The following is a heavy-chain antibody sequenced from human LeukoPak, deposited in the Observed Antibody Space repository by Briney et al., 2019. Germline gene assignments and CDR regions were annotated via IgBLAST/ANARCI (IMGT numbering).Heavy chain of an antibody. J-gene: IGHJ4*02. CDR3: ARSKGGVDTALLDY. CDR2: INTSGST. V-gene: IGHV4-4*07. CDR1: GGSINSYY. D-gene: IGHD5-18*01. Sequence: SSETLSLICSVSGGSINSYYWNWIRQPAGKGLEWIGRINTSGSTNYNPSLKSRVAMSVDTSKNQFSLKLSSVTAADTAVYYCARSKGGVDTALLDYWGQGTLVTVSS.